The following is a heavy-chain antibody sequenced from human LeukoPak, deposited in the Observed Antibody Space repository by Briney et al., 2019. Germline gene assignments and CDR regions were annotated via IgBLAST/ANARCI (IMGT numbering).Heavy chain of an antibody. D-gene: IGHD3-22*01. CDR1: GYTFTSYG. Sequence: GASVKVSCKASGYTFTSYGISWERQAPGQGLEWMGWISAYNGNTNYAQKLQGRVTMTTDTSTSTAYMELRSLRSDDTAVYYCARGGVYYDSSGYYPYYFDYWGQGTLVTVSS. CDR3: ARGGVYYDSSGYYPYYFDY. V-gene: IGHV1-18*01. J-gene: IGHJ4*02. CDR2: ISAYNGNT.